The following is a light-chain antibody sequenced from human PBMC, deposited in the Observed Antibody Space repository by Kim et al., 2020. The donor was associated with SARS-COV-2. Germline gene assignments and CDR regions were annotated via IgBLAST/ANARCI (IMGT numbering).Light chain of an antibody. J-gene: IGLJ2*01. CDR3: QSADSSGTYVL. V-gene: IGLV3-25*03. Sequence: SYELTQPPSVSVSPGQTARITCSADALLNQYAYWYQQKPGQAPVLVIYKDSERPSGIPERFSGSSSGTTVTLTISGVQAEDEADYYCQSADSSGTYVLFGGGTQLTVL. CDR2: KDS. CDR1: ALLNQY.